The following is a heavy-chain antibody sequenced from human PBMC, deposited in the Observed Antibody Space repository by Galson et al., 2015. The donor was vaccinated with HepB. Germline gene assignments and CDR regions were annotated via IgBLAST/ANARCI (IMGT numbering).Heavy chain of an antibody. CDR3: AREIRTPTGVGDGMDV. CDR2: VSPSGVP. D-gene: IGHD2-8*01. CDR1: GFSLSIYD. J-gene: IGHJ6*02. Sequence: SLRLSCAASGFSLSIYDMHWVRQVTGKGLEWVSAVSPSGVPYYADSVKGRFTISRENAKNSMYLQLNNLRAGNTALYYCAREIRTPTGVGDGMDVWGQGTTVTVSS. V-gene: IGHV3-13*05.